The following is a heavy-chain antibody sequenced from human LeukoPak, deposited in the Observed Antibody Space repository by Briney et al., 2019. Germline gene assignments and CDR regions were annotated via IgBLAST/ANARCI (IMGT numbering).Heavy chain of an antibody. CDR3: ARNFYSYGRLYRNYYFDY. J-gene: IGHJ4*02. Sequence: SETLSLTCTVSGGSISSYYWSWIRQPPGKGLEWIGYIYYTGGTNYNPSLKSRVTISVDTSKNQFSLKLSSVTAADTAVYYCARNFYSYGRLYRNYYFDYWGQGTLVTVSS. V-gene: IGHV4-59*12. D-gene: IGHD5-18*01. CDR2: IYYTGGT. CDR1: GGSISSYY.